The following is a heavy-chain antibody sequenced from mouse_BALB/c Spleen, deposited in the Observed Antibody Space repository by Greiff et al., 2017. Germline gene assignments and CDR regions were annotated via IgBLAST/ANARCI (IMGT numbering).Heavy chain of an antibody. J-gene: IGHJ4*01. CDR2: ISYDGSN. D-gene: IGHD2-3*01. Sequence: EVKLQESGPGLVKPSQSLSLTCSVTGYSITSGYYWNWIRQFPGNKLEWMGYISYDGSNNYNPSLKNRISITRDTSKNQFFLKLNSVTTEDTATYYCAHDGFHAMDYWGQGTSVTVSS. CDR1: GYSITSGYY. CDR3: AHDGFHAMDY. V-gene: IGHV3-6*02.